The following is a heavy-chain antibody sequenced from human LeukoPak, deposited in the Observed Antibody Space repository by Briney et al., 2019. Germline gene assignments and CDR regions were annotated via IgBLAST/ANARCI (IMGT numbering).Heavy chain of an antibody. J-gene: IGHJ5*02. Sequence: ASVKVSCKASGYTLTGYYMHWVRQAPGQGLEWMGWINPNSGGTNYAQKFQGRVTMTRDTSISTAYMELSRLRSDDTAVYYCARGNYGSGSYYIGDWFDPWGQGTLVTVSS. V-gene: IGHV1-2*02. CDR1: GYTLTGYY. D-gene: IGHD3-10*01. CDR2: INPNSGGT. CDR3: ARGNYGSGSYYIGDWFDP.